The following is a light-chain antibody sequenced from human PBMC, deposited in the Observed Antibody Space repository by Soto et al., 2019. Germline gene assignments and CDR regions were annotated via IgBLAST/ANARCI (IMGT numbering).Light chain of an antibody. CDR3: QQYNTYPRT. V-gene: IGKV1-5*01. Sequence: DIQMTQSPSTLSASVGDRVTITCRASQSIRSWLAWYQQRPGKAPNLLIYDASSLDTGVPSRFSGSGSGTEFTLTISSLQPDDCATYYCQQYNTYPRTFGQGTKVEIK. CDR1: QSIRSW. J-gene: IGKJ1*01. CDR2: DAS.